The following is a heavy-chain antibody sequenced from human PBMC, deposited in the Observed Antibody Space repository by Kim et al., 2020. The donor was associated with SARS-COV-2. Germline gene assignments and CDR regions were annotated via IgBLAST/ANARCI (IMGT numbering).Heavy chain of an antibody. J-gene: IGHJ3*02. V-gene: IGHV3-30*18. CDR2: ISYDGSNK. CDR1: GFTFSSYG. D-gene: IGHD2-15*01. CDR3: AKEGIEGYCSGGSCSGRFDI. Sequence: GGSLRLSCAASGFTFSSYGMHWVRQAPGKGLEWVAVISYDGSNKYYADSVKGRFTISRDNSKNTLYLQMNSLRAEDTAVYYCAKEGIEGYCSGGSCSGRFDIWGQGTMVTVSS.